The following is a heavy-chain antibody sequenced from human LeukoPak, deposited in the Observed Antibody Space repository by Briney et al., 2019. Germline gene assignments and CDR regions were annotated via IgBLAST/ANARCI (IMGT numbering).Heavy chain of an antibody. D-gene: IGHD3-3*01. CDR3: AKAYYDFWSGHPDY. J-gene: IGHJ4*02. Sequence: GSLRLSCAASGFTFSSYAMSWVRQAPGKGLEWVSAISGSGGSTYYADSVKGRFTISRDNSKNTLYLQMNSLRAEGTAVYYCAKAYYDFWSGHPDYWGQGTLVTVSS. V-gene: IGHV3-23*01. CDR1: GFTFSSYA. CDR2: ISGSGGST.